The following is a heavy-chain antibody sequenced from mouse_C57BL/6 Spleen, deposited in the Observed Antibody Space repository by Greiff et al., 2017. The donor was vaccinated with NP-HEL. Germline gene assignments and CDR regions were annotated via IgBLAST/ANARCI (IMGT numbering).Heavy chain of an antibody. CDR1: GYTFTDYY. CDR3: ARPYYYGSSYRFAY. Sequence: EVNLVESGPVLVKPGASVKMSCKASGYTFTDYYMNWVKQSHGKSLEWIGVINPYNGGTSYNQKFKGKATLTVDKSSSTAYMELNSLTSEDSAVYYCARPYYYGSSYRFAYWGQGTLVTVSA. V-gene: IGHV1-19*01. CDR2: INPYNGGT. J-gene: IGHJ3*01. D-gene: IGHD1-1*01.